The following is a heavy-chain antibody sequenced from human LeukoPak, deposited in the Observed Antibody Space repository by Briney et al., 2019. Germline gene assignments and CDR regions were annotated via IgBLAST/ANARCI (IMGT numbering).Heavy chain of an antibody. J-gene: IGHJ6*02. CDR1: GFALSSHW. V-gene: IGHV3-7*03. CDR2: VNRDGSET. CDR3: ARNNGMDV. Sequence: GGSLRLSCAASGFALSSHWMTCVRQVPGRGPKWVANVNRDGSETYYLDSVKGRFTISKDNAKNSLYLQMNSLRAEDTALYHCARNNGMDVWGQGTTVIVSS.